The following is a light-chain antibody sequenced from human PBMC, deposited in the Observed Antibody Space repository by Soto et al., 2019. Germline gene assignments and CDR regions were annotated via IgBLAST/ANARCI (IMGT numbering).Light chain of an antibody. Sequence: QSVLTQSPSASGTPGQGVTISCSGSSSNIGSNYVYWYQQLPGTAPKLLIYRSNQRPSGVPDRISGSKSGTSASLAISGLRSEDEANYYCAAWDDSLGGWVFGGGTKLTVL. J-gene: IGLJ3*02. CDR1: SSNIGSNY. V-gene: IGLV1-47*01. CDR3: AAWDDSLGGWV. CDR2: RSN.